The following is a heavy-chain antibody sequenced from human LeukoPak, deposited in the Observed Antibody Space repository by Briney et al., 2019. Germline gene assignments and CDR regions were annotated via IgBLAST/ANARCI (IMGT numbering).Heavy chain of an antibody. V-gene: IGHV1-18*01. D-gene: IGHD2-15*01. J-gene: IGHJ4*02. CDR2: ISAYNGNT. Sequence: ASVKVSCKASGYTFTSYGISWVRQAPGQGLEWMGWISAYNGNTNYAQMLQGRVTMTTDTSTSTAYMELRSLRSDDTAVYYCARDWRHCSGGSCYSAAPYYFDYWGQGTLVTVSS. CDR3: ARDWRHCSGGSCYSAAPYYFDY. CDR1: GYTFTSYG.